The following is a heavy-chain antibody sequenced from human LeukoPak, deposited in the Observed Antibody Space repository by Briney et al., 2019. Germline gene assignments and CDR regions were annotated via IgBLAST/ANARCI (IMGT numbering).Heavy chain of an antibody. V-gene: IGHV2-5*02. J-gene: IGHJ4*02. CDR3: AHRGMLFGVVITFDY. CDR1: GFSLSSNGVG. Sequence: SGPTLVNPTQTLTLTCSFSGFSLSSNGVGVGWIRQPPGKALEWLAFIFWDDNQHYNPSLKTRVTITKDTSKNQVVLTMTNMDPVDTATYYCAHRGMLFGVVITFDYWSQGTLVTVSS. D-gene: IGHD3-3*01. CDR2: IFWDDNQ.